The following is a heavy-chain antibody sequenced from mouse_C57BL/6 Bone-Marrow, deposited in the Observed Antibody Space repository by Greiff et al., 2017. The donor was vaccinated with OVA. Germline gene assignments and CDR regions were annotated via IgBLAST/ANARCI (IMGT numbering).Heavy chain of an antibody. J-gene: IGHJ2*01. D-gene: IGHD2-3*01. CDR3: ARDDGYPYYFDY. Sequence: VQLQQPGAELVMPGASVKLSCKASGYTFTSYWMHWVKQRPGQGLEWIGEIDPSDSYTNYNQKFKGKSTLTVDKSSSTAYMQLCSLTSEDSAVYYCARDDGYPYYFDYWGQGTTLTVSS. V-gene: IGHV1-69*01. CDR2: IDPSDSYT. CDR1: GYTFTSYW.